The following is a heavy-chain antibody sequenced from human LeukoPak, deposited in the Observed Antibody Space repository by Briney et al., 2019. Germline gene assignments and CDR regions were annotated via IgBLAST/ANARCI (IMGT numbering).Heavy chain of an antibody. V-gene: IGHV3-74*01. Sequence: GGSLRLSCAASGFTFSSYWMHWVRQAPGKGLVWVSRINSDGSSTGYADSVKGRFTISRDNAKNTLYLQMNSLRAEDTAVYYCARDPNSSPMFGLNWFGPWGQGTLVTVSS. CDR1: GFTFSSYW. CDR3: ARDPNSSPMFGLNWFGP. CDR2: INSDGSST. J-gene: IGHJ5*02. D-gene: IGHD3-3*01.